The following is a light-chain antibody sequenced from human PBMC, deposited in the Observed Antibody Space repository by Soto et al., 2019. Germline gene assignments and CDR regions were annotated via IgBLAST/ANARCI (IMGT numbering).Light chain of an antibody. Sequence: QSVLTQPASVSGSPGQSITISCTGTSSDVGGYNYVSWYQQHPGKAPKLMIYEVSNRPSGVSNSFSGSKSGNTASLTISGLQAEDEADYYCSSYTSSSTVVFGGVTKVTVL. CDR1: SSDVGGYNY. V-gene: IGLV2-14*01. CDR2: EVS. CDR3: SSYTSSSTVV. J-gene: IGLJ2*01.